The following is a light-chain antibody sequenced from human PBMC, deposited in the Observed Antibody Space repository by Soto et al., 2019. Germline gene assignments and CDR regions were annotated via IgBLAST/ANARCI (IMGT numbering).Light chain of an antibody. CDR3: SSYTSSSLYV. CDR2: DVS. CDR1: SSDVGYSNY. V-gene: IGLV2-14*01. J-gene: IGLJ1*01. Sequence: QSALTQPASVSGSPGQSIAISCTGTSSDVGYSNYVSWYQQLPGKAPKLMIYDVSDRPSGVSNRFSGSKSGSTASLTISGLQAEDEADYYCSSYTSSSLYVLGTGTKVTVL.